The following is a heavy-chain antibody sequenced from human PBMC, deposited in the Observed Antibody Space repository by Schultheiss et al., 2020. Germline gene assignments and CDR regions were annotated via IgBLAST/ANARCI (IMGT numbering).Heavy chain of an antibody. CDR1: GFTFSSYW. Sequence: GGSLRLSCAASGFTFSSYWMHWVRQAPGKGLEWVSVIYAGVSTYYADSVKGRFTISRDNSKNTLYLQMNSLRAEDTAVYYCARDFVGGTDYWGQGTLVTVSS. V-gene: IGHV3-66*01. J-gene: IGHJ4*02. D-gene: IGHD4-23*01. CDR3: ARDFVGGTDY. CDR2: IYAGVST.